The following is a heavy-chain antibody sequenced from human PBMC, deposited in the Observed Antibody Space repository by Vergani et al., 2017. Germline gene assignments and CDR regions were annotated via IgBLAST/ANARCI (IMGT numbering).Heavy chain of an antibody. D-gene: IGHD3-3*01. CDR3: AKNARLRSHGRITIFGVVPNAFDP. Sequence: VQLVQSGAEVKKPGASVKVSCKASGYTFSSYAMSWVRQAPGKGLEWVSAISGSGGSTYYADSVKGRFTISRDNSKNTLYLQMNSLRAEDTAVYYCAKNARLRSHGRITIFGVVPNAFDPWGQGTLVTVSS. V-gene: IGHV3-23*04. J-gene: IGHJ5*02. CDR1: GYTFSSYA. CDR2: ISGSGGST.